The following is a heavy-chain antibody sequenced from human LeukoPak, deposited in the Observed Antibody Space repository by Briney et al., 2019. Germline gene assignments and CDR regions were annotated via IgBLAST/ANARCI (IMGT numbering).Heavy chain of an antibody. CDR1: GFTFSSYG. J-gene: IGHJ1*01. CDR2: IRYDGSNK. D-gene: IGHD6-19*01. V-gene: IGHV3-30*02. Sequence: GGSLRLSCAASGFTFSSYGMHWVRQAPGKGLEWVAFIRYDGSNKYYADSVKGRFTISRDNSKNALYLQMNSLRAEDTAVYYCAKDVSEWLVTRYGVSSEYFQHWGQGSLVTVSS. CDR3: AKDVSEWLVTRYGVSSEYFQH.